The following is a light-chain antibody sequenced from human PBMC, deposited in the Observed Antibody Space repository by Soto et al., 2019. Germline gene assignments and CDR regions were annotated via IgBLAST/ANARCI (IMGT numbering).Light chain of an antibody. J-gene: IGKJ4*01. CDR1: QGLLDSDGRTH. CDR2: EVS. CDR3: MQSLQLNT. V-gene: IGKV2D-29*01. Sequence: DIVLTQTPLSLSVTPGQPASISCNSSQGLLDSDGRTHLYWYVQKTGQPPQALIYEVSKRSSGVPDRFSGSGSGTHFTLTMSRVQAEDDGIYYCMQSLQLNTFGVGTKVDIX.